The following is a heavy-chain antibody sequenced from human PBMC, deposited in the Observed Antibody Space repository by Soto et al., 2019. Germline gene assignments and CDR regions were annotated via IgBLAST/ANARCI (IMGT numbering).Heavy chain of an antibody. J-gene: IGHJ5*02. CDR1: GFTFSSYA. CDR3: AKRAVVPAAMTGWFDP. CDR2: ISGSGGST. V-gene: IGHV3-23*01. D-gene: IGHD2-2*01. Sequence: GGSLRLSCAASGFTFSSYAMSWVRQAPGKGLEWVSAISGSGGSTYYADSVKGRFTISRDNSKNTLYLQMNSLRAEDTAVYYCAKRAVVPAAMTGWFDPWGQGTLVTVSS.